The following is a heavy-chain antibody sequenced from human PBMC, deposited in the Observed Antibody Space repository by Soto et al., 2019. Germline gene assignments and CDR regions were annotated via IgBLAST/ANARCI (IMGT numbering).Heavy chain of an antibody. CDR3: AMRWPKEGYFEY. CDR2: IYYSGST. J-gene: IGHJ4*02. CDR1: VGSISSGGYY. V-gene: IGHV4-31*03. Sequence: SETLSLTCTFSVGSISSGGYYWSWIRQHPWKGLEWIGYIYYSGSTFYNPSLRSRVTISLDTSKNQFSMKLSSVTAADTAVYYWAMRWPKEGYFEYLGQGTLVIVS.